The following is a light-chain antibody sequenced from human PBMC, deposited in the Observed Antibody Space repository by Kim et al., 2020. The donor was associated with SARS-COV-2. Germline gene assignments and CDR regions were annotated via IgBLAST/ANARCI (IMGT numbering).Light chain of an antibody. Sequence: QAVVTQEPSLTVSPGETVTLTCGSSTGPVTSSHYPYWFQQRPGQAPRTLISDTTNTHSWTPARFSGSLLRDKAALTLSGAQPEDEADYYCLLSYSGAWVFGGGTQLTV. CDR1: TGPVTSSHY. CDR2: DTT. J-gene: IGLJ3*02. CDR3: LLSYSGAWV. V-gene: IGLV7-46*01.